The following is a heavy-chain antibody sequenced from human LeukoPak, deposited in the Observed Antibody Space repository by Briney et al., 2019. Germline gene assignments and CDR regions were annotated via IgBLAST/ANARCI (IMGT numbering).Heavy chain of an antibody. V-gene: IGHV4-34*01. J-gene: IGHJ5*02. CDR1: GGSFSGYY. D-gene: IGHD2-15*01. CDR3: ARGMRYCSGGSCYSPYNWFDP. Sequence: PSETLSLTCAVYGGSFSGYYWSWIRQPPGKGXXXXXXXXXXXSTNYNPSLKSRVTISVDTSKNQFSLKLSSVTAADTAVYYCARGMRYCSGGSCYSPYNWFDPWGQGTLVTVSS. CDR2: XXXXXST.